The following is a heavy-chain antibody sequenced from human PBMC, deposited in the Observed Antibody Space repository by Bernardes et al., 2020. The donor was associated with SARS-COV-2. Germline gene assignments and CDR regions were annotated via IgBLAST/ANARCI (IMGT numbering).Heavy chain of an antibody. CDR1: GFTFSNAW. V-gene: IGHV3-15*01. CDR2: IKSKTDGGTT. Sequence: GGSLRLSCAASGFTFSNAWMSWVRQAPGKGLEWVGRIKSKTDGGTTDYAAPVKGRFTISRDDSKNTLYLQMNSLKTEDTAVYYCTWLEWLESVSWFDPWGQGTLVTVSS. CDR3: TWLEWLESVSWFDP. J-gene: IGHJ5*02. D-gene: IGHD3-3*01.